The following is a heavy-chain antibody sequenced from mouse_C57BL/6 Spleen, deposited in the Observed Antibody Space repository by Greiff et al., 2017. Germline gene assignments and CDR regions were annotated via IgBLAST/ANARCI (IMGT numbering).Heavy chain of an antibody. CDR1: GFTFSDYG. Sequence: EVNLVESGGGLVKPGGSLKLSCAASGFTFSDYGMHWVRQAPEKGLEWVAYISSGSSTIYYADTVKGRFTISRDNAKNTLFLHMTSLRSEDTSMYYGARETAYYFDDWGQGTTLTVSS. D-gene: IGHD4-1*01. V-gene: IGHV5-17*01. J-gene: IGHJ2*01. CDR2: ISSGSSTI. CDR3: ARETAYYFDD.